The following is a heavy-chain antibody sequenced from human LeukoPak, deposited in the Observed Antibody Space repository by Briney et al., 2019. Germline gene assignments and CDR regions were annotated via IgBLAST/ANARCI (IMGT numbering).Heavy chain of an antibody. CDR1: GAPISSNNW. CDR3: AGAEPRGIIWHPY. V-gene: IGHV4-4*02. Sequence: SETLSLTCAVSGAPISSNNWWWSWVRQPPGKGLEWIGEIYHSGSTNYNPSLKGRVTMSVDKSKNQFSLELSSVTAADTAVYYCAGAEPRGIIWHPYWGQGTLVTVSS. J-gene: IGHJ4*02. CDR2: IYHSGST.